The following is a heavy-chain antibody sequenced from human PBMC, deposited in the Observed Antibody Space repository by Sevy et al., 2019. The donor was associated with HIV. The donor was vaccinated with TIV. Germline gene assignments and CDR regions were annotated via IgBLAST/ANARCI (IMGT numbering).Heavy chain of an antibody. J-gene: IGHJ3*01. CDR1: AFTFSSYD. Sequence: GGSLRLSCAATAFTFSSYDMHWVRQVAGKGLEWVSSIGLSGDTYFAGSVKGRFTISRDNVKNYLYLQMSSLRAGDTDVYYCARETAADAFDVWGQGTFVTVSS. D-gene: IGHD6-13*01. V-gene: IGHV3-13*01. CDR2: IGLSGDT. CDR3: ARETAADAFDV.